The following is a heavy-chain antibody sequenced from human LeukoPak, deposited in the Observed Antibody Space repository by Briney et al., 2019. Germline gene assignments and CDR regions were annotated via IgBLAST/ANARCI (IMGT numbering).Heavy chain of an antibody. CDR1: VFTFSSYA. CDR2: ISYDGSNK. V-gene: IGHV3-30-3*01. D-gene: IGHD6-13*01. Sequence: GGALRLSRAASVFTFSSYAMHGVRQAPGRGLEGVAVISYDGSNKYYADSVKGRFTISRDNSKNTLYLQMNSLRAEDTAVYYCARVGSSWSIYYYGMDVWGQGTTVTASS. CDR3: ARVGSSWSIYYYGMDV. J-gene: IGHJ6*02.